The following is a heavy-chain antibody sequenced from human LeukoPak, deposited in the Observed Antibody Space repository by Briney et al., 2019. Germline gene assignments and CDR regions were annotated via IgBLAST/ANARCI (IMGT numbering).Heavy chain of an antibody. Sequence: GESLKISCKGSGYSFTSYWIGWGRQMPGKGLEWMGIISPGDSDTRYSPSFQGQVSISADKSISTAYLQWSSVKASDTAMYYCARLRSGWDFDYWGQGSLVTVSS. CDR2: ISPGDSDT. D-gene: IGHD6-19*01. CDR3: ARLRSGWDFDY. J-gene: IGHJ4*02. V-gene: IGHV5-51*01. CDR1: GYSFTSYW.